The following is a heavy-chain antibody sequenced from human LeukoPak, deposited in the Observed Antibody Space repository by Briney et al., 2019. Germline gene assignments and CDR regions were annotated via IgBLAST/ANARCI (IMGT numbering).Heavy chain of an antibody. J-gene: IGHJ4*02. CDR1: GFTFSSYS. CDR2: ISGGSGTI. CDR3: ARRRVPAATIDY. D-gene: IGHD2-2*01. V-gene: IGHV3-48*02. Sequence: GGSLRLSCAASGFTFSSYSMNWVRQAPGQGLEWVSYISGGSGTIYYADSVKGRFTIPRDNAKNSLYLEMNSLRDEDTAVYYCARRRVPAATIDYWGQGTLVTVSS.